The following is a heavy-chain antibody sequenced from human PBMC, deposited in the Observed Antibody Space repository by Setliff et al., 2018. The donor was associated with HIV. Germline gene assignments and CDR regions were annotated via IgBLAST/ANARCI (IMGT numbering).Heavy chain of an antibody. CDR3: TTFYNSGSLTSFDH. V-gene: IGHV1-24*01. CDR1: GYTLAELS. D-gene: IGHD3-10*01. Sequence: ASVKVSCKVSGYTLAELSMHWVRQAPGKGLEWMGGFDPERGGTIYAQQFQGRVTMTEEKSADTAYMELKSLRSDDTAVYYCTTFYNSGSLTSFDHWGQGTLVTVSS. CDR2: FDPERGGT. J-gene: IGHJ4*02.